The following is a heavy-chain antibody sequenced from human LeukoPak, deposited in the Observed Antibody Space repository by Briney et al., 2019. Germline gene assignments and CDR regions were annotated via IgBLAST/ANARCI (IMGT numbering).Heavy chain of an antibody. D-gene: IGHD3-22*01. CDR3: ARGEYYSDTSSYFDY. CDR1: GFTFSNLE. CDR2: ISSSGSTI. J-gene: IGHJ4*02. Sequence: GGSLRLSCAASGFTFSNLEMNWVRQAPGKGLEWVSYISSSGSTIYYADSVQGRFTISRDNAKNSLYLQMNSLRAEDTAVYYCARGEYYSDTSSYFDYWGQGTLVTVSS. V-gene: IGHV3-48*03.